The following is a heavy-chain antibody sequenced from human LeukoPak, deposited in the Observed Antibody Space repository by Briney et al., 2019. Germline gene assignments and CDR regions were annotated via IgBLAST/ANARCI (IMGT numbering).Heavy chain of an antibody. CDR3: AKARDYGSGSSFDY. J-gene: IGHJ4*02. D-gene: IGHD3-10*01. CDR1: GFTFSSYG. V-gene: IGHV3-33*06. CDR2: IWYDGSNK. Sequence: GGSLRLSCAASGFTFSSYGMHWVRQAPGKGLEWVAVIWYDGSNKYYADSVKGRFTISRDNSKNTLYLQMNSLRAEDTAVYYCAKARDYGSGSSFDYWGQGTLVTASS.